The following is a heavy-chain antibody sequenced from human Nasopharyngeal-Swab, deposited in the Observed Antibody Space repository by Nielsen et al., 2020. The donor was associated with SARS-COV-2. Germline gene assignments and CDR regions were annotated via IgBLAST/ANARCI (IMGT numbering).Heavy chain of an antibody. CDR2: IYHSGST. V-gene: IGHV4-39*07. Sequence: SETLSLTCTVSGGSISSSYYYWGWIRQPPGKGLEWIGEIYHSGSTNYNPSLKSRVTISVDKSKNQFSLKLSSVTAADTAVYYCATSYGDPDWYFDLWGRGTLVTVSS. D-gene: IGHD4-17*01. J-gene: IGHJ2*01. CDR1: GGSISSSYYY. CDR3: ATSYGDPDWYFDL.